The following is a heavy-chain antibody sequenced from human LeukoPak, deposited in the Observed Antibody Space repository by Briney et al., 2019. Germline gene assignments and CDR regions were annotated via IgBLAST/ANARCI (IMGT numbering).Heavy chain of an antibody. Sequence: GGSLRLSCAGSGFTFSRYNMNWFRQAPGKGLERVSSISSRSSYIFYADSVKGRFTISRDNAKNSLYLQMNSLGAEDTAVYYCARDDALGDNALDIWGQGTMVTVSS. CDR2: ISSRSSYI. D-gene: IGHD3-16*01. V-gene: IGHV3-21*01. CDR1: GFTFSRYN. CDR3: ARDDALGDNALDI. J-gene: IGHJ3*02.